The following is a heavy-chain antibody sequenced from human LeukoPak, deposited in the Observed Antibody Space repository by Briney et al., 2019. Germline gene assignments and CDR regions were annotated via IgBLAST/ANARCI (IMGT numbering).Heavy chain of an antibody. CDR1: GGSFSGYY. D-gene: IGHD6-13*01. V-gene: IGHV4-34*01. CDR3: ARSRQQLVRWANWFDP. CDR2: INHSGST. Sequence: SETLSLTCAVYGGSFSGYYWSWIRQPPGKGLEWIGEINHSGSTNYNPSLKSRVTISVDTSKKQFSLKLSSVTAADTAVYYCARSRQQLVRWANWFDPWGQGTLVTVSS. J-gene: IGHJ5*02.